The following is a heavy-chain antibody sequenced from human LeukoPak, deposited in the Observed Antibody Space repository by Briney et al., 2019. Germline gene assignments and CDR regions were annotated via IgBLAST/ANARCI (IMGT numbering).Heavy chain of an antibody. CDR2: IYYSGST. CDR1: GGSISSYY. V-gene: IGHV4-59*01. Sequence: SETLSLTCTVSGGSISSYYWSWIRQPPGKGLEWIGYIYYSGSTNYNPSLKSRVTISVETSKNQFSLKLSSVTAADTAVYYCARVGQGYNLINWFNPWGQGTLVTVSS. D-gene: IGHD5-24*01. CDR3: ARVGQGYNLINWFNP. J-gene: IGHJ5*02.